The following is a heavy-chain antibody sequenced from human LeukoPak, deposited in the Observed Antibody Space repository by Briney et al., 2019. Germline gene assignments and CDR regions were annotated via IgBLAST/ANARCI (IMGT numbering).Heavy chain of an antibody. CDR3: ARGGITMVRGAPKQFDP. CDR2: MNPNSGNT. J-gene: IGHJ5*02. CDR1: GYTFTSYD. D-gene: IGHD3-10*01. V-gene: IGHV1-8*01. Sequence: AASVKVSCKASGYTFTSYDINWVRQATGQGLGWMGWMNPNSGNTGYAQKFQGRVTMTRNTSISTAYMELSSLRSEDTAVYYCARGGITMVRGAPKQFDPWGQGTLVTVSS.